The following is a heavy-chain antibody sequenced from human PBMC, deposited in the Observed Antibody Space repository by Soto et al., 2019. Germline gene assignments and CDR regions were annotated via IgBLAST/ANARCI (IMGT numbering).Heavy chain of an antibody. J-gene: IGHJ4*02. V-gene: IGHV4-39*01. Sequence: SETLSLTCTVSGGSISSSSYYWGWIRQPPGKGLEWIGSIYYSGSTYYNPSLKSRVTISVDTSKNQFSLKLSSVTAADTAVYYCARFVLHDVAMVTYIDYWGQGTLVTVSS. CDR3: ARFVLHDVAMVTYIDY. CDR1: GGSISSSSYY. CDR2: IYYSGST. D-gene: IGHD5-18*01.